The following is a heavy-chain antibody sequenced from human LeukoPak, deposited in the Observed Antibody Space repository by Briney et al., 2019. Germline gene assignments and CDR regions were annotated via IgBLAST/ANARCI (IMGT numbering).Heavy chain of an antibody. Sequence: GGSLRLSCAASGFRFSSYAMSWVRQAPGKGLEWVSAISGSGVSTYYADSVKGRFTISRDNSKNTLYLQMNSLRAEDTAVYYCARPITIFGVFIGGIYYYYYMAVWGKGPPVTVSS. V-gene: IGHV3-23*01. CDR2: ISGSGVST. D-gene: IGHD3-3*01. CDR1: GFRFSSYA. J-gene: IGHJ6*03. CDR3: ARPITIFGVFIGGIYYYYYMAV.